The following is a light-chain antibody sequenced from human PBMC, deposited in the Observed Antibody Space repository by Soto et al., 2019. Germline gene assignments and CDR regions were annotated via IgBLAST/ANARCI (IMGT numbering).Light chain of an antibody. V-gene: IGKV1-5*03. CDR1: QSISSW. CDR3: QQYNSYSPYT. J-gene: IGKJ2*01. Sequence: DIQMTQSPSTLSASVGDRVTITCRASQSISSWLAWYQQKPGKAPTRLIYKASSLESGVPSRFSGSGSGTEFTLTIISLQPDDFATYYCQQYNSYSPYTFGQGTKLEIK. CDR2: KAS.